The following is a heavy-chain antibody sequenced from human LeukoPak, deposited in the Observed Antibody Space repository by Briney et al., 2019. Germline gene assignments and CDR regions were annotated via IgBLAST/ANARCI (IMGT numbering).Heavy chain of an antibody. CDR2: IIPIFGTA. Sequence: SVKVSCKASGGTFSSYAISCVRQAPGQGLEWMGGIIPIFGTANYAQKFQGRVTITADKSTSTAYMELSSLRSEDTAVYYCARDCSSTSCYPPDDAFDIWGQGTMVTVSS. D-gene: IGHD2-2*01. CDR3: ARDCSSTSCYPPDDAFDI. V-gene: IGHV1-69*06. CDR1: GGTFSSYA. J-gene: IGHJ3*02.